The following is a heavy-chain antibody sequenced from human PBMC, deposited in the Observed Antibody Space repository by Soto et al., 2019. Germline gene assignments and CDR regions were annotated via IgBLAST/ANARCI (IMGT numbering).Heavy chain of an antibody. V-gene: IGHV3-74*01. J-gene: IGHJ4*02. CDR2: IKSDGSST. CDR1: GFTFSSYW. D-gene: IGHD2-15*01. CDR3: AREACTGGSCFYLGPDY. Sequence: GGSLRLSCAVSGFTFSSYWMHWVRQAPGKGLVWVSRIKSDGSSTNYADSVKGRFTISRDNAKNTLYLQMNSLRAEDTALYYCAREACTGGSCFYLGPDYWGQGTLVTVSS.